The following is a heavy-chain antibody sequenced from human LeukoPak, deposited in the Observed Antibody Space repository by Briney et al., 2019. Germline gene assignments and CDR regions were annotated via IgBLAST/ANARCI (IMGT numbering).Heavy chain of an antibody. CDR1: GGSISSYY. D-gene: IGHD4-17*01. V-gene: IGHV4-59*01. Sequence: SETLSLTCTVSGGSISSYYWSWIRQPPGKGLEWIGYINHRGSTNYNTSLKSRVTISVDTSKNQFSLKLSSVTAADTAVYYCARGPYGDDHFDYWGQGTLVTVSS. J-gene: IGHJ4*02. CDR2: INHRGST. CDR3: ARGPYGDDHFDY.